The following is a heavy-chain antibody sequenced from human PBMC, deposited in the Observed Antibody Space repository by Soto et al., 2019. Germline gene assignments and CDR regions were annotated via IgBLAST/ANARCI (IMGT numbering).Heavy chain of an antibody. CDR1: GFSLSTSGVG. Sequence: SGPTLVKPTQTLTLTCTFSGFSLSTSGVGVGWIRQPPGKALEWLALIYWDDDKRYSPSLKSRLTITKDTSKNQVVLTMTTMDPVGTATYYCAHRTGDREAFDIWGQGTMVTVSS. CDR2: IYWDDDK. CDR3: AHRTGDREAFDI. J-gene: IGHJ3*02. D-gene: IGHD7-27*01. V-gene: IGHV2-5*02.